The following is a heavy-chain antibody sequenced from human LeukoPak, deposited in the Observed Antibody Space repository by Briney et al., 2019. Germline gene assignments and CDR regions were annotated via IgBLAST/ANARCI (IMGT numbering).Heavy chain of an antibody. CDR1: GGSFSGYY. Sequence: SETLSLTCAVYGGSFSGYYWSWIRQPPGKGVEWMGEINHSGSTNYNPSLKSRVTISVDTSKNQFSLKLSSVTAADTAVYYCAREGIPGDYYGMDVWGQGTTVTVSS. D-gene: IGHD4-17*01. J-gene: IGHJ6*02. CDR2: INHSGST. CDR3: AREGIPGDYYGMDV. V-gene: IGHV4-34*01.